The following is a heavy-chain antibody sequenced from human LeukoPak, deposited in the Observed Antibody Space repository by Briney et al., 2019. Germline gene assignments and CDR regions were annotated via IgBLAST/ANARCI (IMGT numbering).Heavy chain of an antibody. CDR2: IIPILGIA. CDR3: AREHSGNYHGHY. CDR1: GGTFISYT. V-gene: IGHV1-69*04. J-gene: IGHJ4*02. Sequence: SVKVSCKASGGTFISYTISRVRQAPGQGLEWMGKIIPILGIANYAQNFQGRVTITADKSTSTAYMELSSLRSGDTAVYYCAREHSGNYHGHYWGQGTLVTVSS. D-gene: IGHD1-26*01.